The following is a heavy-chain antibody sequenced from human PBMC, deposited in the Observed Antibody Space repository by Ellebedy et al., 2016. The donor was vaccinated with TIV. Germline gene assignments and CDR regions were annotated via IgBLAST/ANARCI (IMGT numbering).Heavy chain of an antibody. V-gene: IGHV1-24*01. J-gene: IGHJ3*02. CDR1: GYTLTELS. CDR2: FDPEDGET. D-gene: IGHD3-22*01. Sequence: ASVKVSXXVSGYTLTELSMHWVRQAPGKGLEWMGGFDPEDGETIYAQKFQGRVTMTEDTSTDTAYMELSSLRSEDTAVYYCATQYYYDSSGYDPMAFDIWGQGTMVTVSS. CDR3: ATQYYYDSSGYDPMAFDI.